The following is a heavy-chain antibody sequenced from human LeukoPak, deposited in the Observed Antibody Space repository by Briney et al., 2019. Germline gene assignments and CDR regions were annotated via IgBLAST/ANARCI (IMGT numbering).Heavy chain of an antibody. V-gene: IGHV3-66*01. D-gene: IGHD3-10*01. Sequence: PGGSLRLSCAASGFTVSSNYMSWVRQAPGKGLEWVSVIYSGGSTYYADSVKGRFTISRDNSKNTLYLQMNSLRAEDTAVYYCAREYYYGSGSYSLDYSGQGTLVTVSS. CDR1: GFTVSSNY. J-gene: IGHJ4*02. CDR3: AREYYYGSGSYSLDY. CDR2: IYSGGST.